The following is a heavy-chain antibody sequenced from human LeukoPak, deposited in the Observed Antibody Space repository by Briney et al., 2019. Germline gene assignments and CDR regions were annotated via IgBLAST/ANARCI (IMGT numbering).Heavy chain of an antibody. CDR1: GFTFSDYY. J-gene: IGHJ5*02. V-gene: IGHV3-11*04. Sequence: GGSLRLSCAASGFTFSDYYMNWIRQAPGKGLEWVSYISSGGTTIYYADSLKGRFTISRDNAKNSLFLQMNSLRAEDTAMYYCARGFSTYYYDSSGYSYDWFDPWGQGIQVIVSS. CDR3: ARGFSTYYYDSSGYSYDWFDP. CDR2: ISSGGTTI. D-gene: IGHD3-22*01.